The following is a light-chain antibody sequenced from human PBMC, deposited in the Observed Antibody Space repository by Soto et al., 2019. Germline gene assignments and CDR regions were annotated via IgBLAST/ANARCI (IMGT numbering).Light chain of an antibody. CDR1: QDISNY. CDR3: QQLHNFPPT. CDR2: DAS. V-gene: IGKV1-33*01. J-gene: IGKJ3*01. Sequence: DIQMTQSPSSLSASVGDRVTITCQASQDISNYLNWYQQKPGKPPNLLIYDASTLKSGVPSRFRGSRSGTNFTFTITSLQSEDISTYYCQQLHNFPPTFGPGTKV.